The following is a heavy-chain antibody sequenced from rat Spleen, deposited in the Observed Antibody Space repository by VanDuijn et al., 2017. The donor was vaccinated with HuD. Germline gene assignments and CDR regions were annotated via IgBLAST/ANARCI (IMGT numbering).Heavy chain of an antibody. D-gene: IGHD1-2*01. CDR3: ARVGYSSYVRYFDY. V-gene: IGHV2-13*01. Sequence: QVQLKESGPGLVQPSQTLSLTCTVSGFSLSSYGVIWVRQPPGKGLEWMGVIWTGGNTANNSLLKSRLSISRDTSKSQVFLKMNSLQTEDTATYYCARVGYSSYVRYFDYWGHGVMVTVSS. CDR1: GFSLSSYG. CDR2: IWTGGNT. J-gene: IGHJ2*01.